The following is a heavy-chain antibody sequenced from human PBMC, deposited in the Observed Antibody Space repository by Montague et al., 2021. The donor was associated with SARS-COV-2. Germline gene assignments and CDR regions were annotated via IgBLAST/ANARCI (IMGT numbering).Heavy chain of an antibody. V-gene: IGHV6-1*01. D-gene: IGHD3-10*01. J-gene: IGHJ4*02. CDR1: GDSVSSNSAA. Sequence: CAISGDSVSSNSAAWNWIRQSPSRGLEWLGRTYYRSKWYNDYAVSVKXXITINPDTSKSQFSLQLNSVTPEDTAVYYCARDGGINSRPRPHTFHYWGQGTLVTVSS. CDR3: ARDGGINSRPRPHTFHY. CDR2: TYYRSKWYN.